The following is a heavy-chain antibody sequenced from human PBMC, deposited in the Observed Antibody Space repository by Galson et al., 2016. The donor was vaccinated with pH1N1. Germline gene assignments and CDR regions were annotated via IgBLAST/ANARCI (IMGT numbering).Heavy chain of an antibody. V-gene: IGHV6-1*01. CDR1: GDSVSSNSAA. CDR3: ASHSPGRAVGVFDC. CDR2: TYYRSKWFY. D-gene: IGHD6-19*01. Sequence: CAISGDSVSSNSAAWNWIRQSPSRGLEWLGRTYYRSKWFYNYAVSVQGRITINPDTSKNQFSLQLNSVTPEDTAVYYCASHSPGRAVGVFDCWGQGTLVTVSS. J-gene: IGHJ4*02.